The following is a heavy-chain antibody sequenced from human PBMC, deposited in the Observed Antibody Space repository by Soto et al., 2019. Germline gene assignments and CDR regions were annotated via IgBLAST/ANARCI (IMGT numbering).Heavy chain of an antibody. CDR1: GYTFTAYY. Sequence: QVQLVQSGAEVKEPGDSVRVSCEASGYTFTAYYIHWVRQAPGQGLEWMGWINPKFGDTTYAQDFQGRVSMTRDMSMSTVYMDLSRLTSDDTPIYYCARNMDYYYGPGSGNGHGFWGQGTTVTVFS. D-gene: IGHD3-10*01. V-gene: IGHV1-2*02. CDR3: ARNMDYYYGPGSGNGHGF. J-gene: IGHJ6*02. CDR2: INPKFGDT.